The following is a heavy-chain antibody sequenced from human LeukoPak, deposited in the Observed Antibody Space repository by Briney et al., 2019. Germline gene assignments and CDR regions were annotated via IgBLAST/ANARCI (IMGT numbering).Heavy chain of an antibody. V-gene: IGHV3-7*03. D-gene: IGHD3-10*01. CDR1: KFIFSDYW. Sequence: GGSLRLSCVASKFIFSDYWMSWVRQAPGKGLEWVANIKQGGREEKYVDSVKGRFAISRDDAKSTLYLQMDSLSGDDTAVYYCARDNGGWFDFWGRGTLVTVSA. J-gene: IGHJ5*01. CDR3: ARDNGGWFDF. CDR2: IKQGGREE.